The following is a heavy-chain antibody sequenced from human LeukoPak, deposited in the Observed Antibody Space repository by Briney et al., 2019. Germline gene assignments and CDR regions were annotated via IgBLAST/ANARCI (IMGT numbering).Heavy chain of an antibody. CDR1: GYTFTGYY. CDR3: AASGGDYYYYSLDV. CDR2: INPNSGGT. D-gene: IGHD3-10*01. J-gene: IGHJ6*03. Sequence: VASVKVSCKASGYTFTGYYMHWVRQAPGQGLEWMGWINPNSGGTNYAQKFQGRVTMTRDTSISTAYMELSSLTSEDTALYFCAASGGDYYYYSLDVWGKGTPVTISS. V-gene: IGHV1-2*02.